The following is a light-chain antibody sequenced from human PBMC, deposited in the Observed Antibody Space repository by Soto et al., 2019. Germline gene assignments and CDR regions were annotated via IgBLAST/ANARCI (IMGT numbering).Light chain of an antibody. J-gene: IGKJ1*01. CDR2: GAS. V-gene: IGKV3-20*01. CDR1: QSVSSSF. Sequence: EIVLTQSPATLSLSPGERATLSCRASQSVSSSFLAWHQQKRGQAPRLLIYGASSRATGIPARFSGSGSGTEFTLTISSLQSEDFAVYYCQQYGDPPPWTFGQGTKVDIK. CDR3: QQYGDPPPWT.